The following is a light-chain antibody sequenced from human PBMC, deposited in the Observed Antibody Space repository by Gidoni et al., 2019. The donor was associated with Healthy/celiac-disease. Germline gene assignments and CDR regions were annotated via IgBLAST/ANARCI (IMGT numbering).Light chain of an antibody. CDR3: QQSYSTSWT. CDR1: QSISSY. Sequence: DIQMNQSPSSLSASGGDRVTITCRASQSISSYLNWYQQKPGKAPKLLLYASSSLQSGVPSRFRGSGSGTDFTLTISSLQPEDFATYYCQQSYSTSWTFGQGTKVEIK. CDR2: ASS. V-gene: IGKV1-39*01. J-gene: IGKJ1*01.